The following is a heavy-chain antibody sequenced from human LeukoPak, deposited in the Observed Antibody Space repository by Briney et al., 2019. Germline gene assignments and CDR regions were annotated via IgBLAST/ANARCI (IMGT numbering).Heavy chain of an antibody. Sequence: ASVKVSCKASGYTFTSYGISWVRQAPGQGLEWMGWISAYNGNTNYAQKLQGRVTMTTDTSTSTAYMELRSLRSDDTAVYYCARVEGYGYYYYVMDVWGQGTTVTVSS. CDR1: GYTFTSYG. CDR3: ARVEGYGYYYYVMDV. J-gene: IGHJ6*02. D-gene: IGHD4-17*01. V-gene: IGHV1-18*01. CDR2: ISAYNGNT.